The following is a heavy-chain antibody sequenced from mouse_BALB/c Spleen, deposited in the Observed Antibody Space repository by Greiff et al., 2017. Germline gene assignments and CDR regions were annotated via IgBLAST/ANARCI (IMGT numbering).Heavy chain of an antibody. V-gene: IGHV1-66*01. D-gene: IGHD2-14*01. J-gene: IGHJ4*01. CDR3: ARQARYDKGYYAMDY. CDR2: IYAGTGGT. Sequence: VQLLESGAELVKPGASVKLSCKTSGFTFSSCYISWLKQKPGQSLEWIAWIYAGTGGTSYNQKFTGKAQLTVDTSSSTAYMQFSSLTTEDSAIYYCARQARYDKGYYAMDYWGQGTSVTVSS. CDR1: GFTFSSCY.